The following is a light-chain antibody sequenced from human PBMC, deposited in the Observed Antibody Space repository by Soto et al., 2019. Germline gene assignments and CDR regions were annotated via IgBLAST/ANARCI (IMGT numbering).Light chain of an antibody. V-gene: IGLV2-14*01. CDR2: EVT. CDR1: SSDVGGYNY. Sequence: QSAPTQPASVSGSPGQSITISCTGTSSDVGGYNYVSWYQQHPGKAPKVMIYEVTNRPSGVSDRFSGSKSGNTASLTISGLQVEDEADDYCSSFTSSGTRVFGTGTKVTVL. CDR3: SSFTSSGTRV. J-gene: IGLJ1*01.